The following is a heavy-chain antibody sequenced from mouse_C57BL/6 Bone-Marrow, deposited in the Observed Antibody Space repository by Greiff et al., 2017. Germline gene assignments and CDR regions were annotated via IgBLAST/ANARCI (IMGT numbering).Heavy chain of an antibody. J-gene: IGHJ4*01. D-gene: IGHD1-1*01. CDR3: ARHSYGSSPYYAMDY. CDR1: GFTFSDYY. V-gene: IGHV5-12*01. CDR2: ISNGGGST. Sequence: EVMLVESGGGLVQPGGSLKLSCAASGFTFSDYYMYWVCQTPEKRLEWVAYISNGGGSTYYPDTVKGRFTISRDNAKNTLYLQMSRLKSEDTAMYYSARHSYGSSPYYAMDYWGQGTSVTVSS.